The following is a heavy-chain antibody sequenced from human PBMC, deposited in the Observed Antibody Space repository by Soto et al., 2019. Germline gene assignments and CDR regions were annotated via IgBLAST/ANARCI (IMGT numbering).Heavy chain of an antibody. J-gene: IGHJ4*02. V-gene: IGHV1-18*01. D-gene: IGHD2-15*01. CDR1: GYTFTRYG. Sequence: VKVSCKASGYTFTRYGISWLRQAPRQGLEWMGWISAYNGDTKFAEGLQGRVTMTTDTSTVTTYMELRSLRSDDTAVYYCARDYCSGGTCYNPDYWGQGTLVTVSS. CDR2: ISAYNGDT. CDR3: ARDYCSGGTCYNPDY.